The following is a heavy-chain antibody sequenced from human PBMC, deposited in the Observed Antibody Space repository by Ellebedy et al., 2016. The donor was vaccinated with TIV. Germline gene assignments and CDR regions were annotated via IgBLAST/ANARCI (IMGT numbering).Heavy chain of an antibody. V-gene: IGHV3-23*01. CDR2: MSGSGDSI. CDR1: GLTFSIYA. D-gene: IGHD2-15*01. J-gene: IGHJ4*02. CDR3: ATGGLGHYCTGGSCYL. Sequence: GESLKISXAASGLTFSIYAMSWVRQAPGKGLEWVSVMSGSGDSIKNADSVRGRFTISRDNSKNTVYLQMNSLRAEDTAVYYCATGGLGHYCTGGSCYLWGQGTRVTVSS.